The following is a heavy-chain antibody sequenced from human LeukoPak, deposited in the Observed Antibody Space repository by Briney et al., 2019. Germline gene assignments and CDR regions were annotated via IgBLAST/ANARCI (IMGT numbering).Heavy chain of an antibody. CDR3: ARDGGHPLTSYYRAY. D-gene: IGHD4-11*01. CDR2: IIGSGGNT. V-gene: IGHV3-23*01. CDR1: GFTFYTYA. J-gene: IGHJ4*02. Sequence: GGSLRLSCAASGFTFYTYAMTWVRQAPGKGLEWVSTIIGSGGNTFYADSVKGRFTISRDNSKNTLSLQLTSLRAGDTGIYFCARDGGHPLTSYYRAYWGQGTLVTVSS.